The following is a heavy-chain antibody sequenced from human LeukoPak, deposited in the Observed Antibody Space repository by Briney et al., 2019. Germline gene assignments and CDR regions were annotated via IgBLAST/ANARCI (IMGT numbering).Heavy chain of an antibody. CDR2: IHYSGST. CDR1: GGSIDTTY. V-gene: IGHV4-59*01. D-gene: IGHD6-19*01. J-gene: IGHJ4*02. CDR3: ARGGWFLDC. Sequence: SETLSLTCSVSGGSIDTTYWSWIRQPPGKGLEWIGNIHYSGSTNYNSSLKSRVTISVDTSKNQFSLKMISVTTADTAVYFCARGGWFLDCWGQGTLVTVSS.